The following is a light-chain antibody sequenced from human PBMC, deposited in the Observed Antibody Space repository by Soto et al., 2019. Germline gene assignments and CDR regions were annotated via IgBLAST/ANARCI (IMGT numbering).Light chain of an antibody. Sequence: EIVLTQSPGTLSLSPGERATLSCRASQTVSSTYLAWYQQKPGQAPRLLIYGASSRPTGIPDRFSGSGSGTDFTLTISRLEPEDFAVYYCQQYGGAPTEYPFGQGTKLEIK. CDR2: GAS. J-gene: IGKJ2*01. V-gene: IGKV3-20*01. CDR3: QQYGGAPTEYP. CDR1: QTVSSTY.